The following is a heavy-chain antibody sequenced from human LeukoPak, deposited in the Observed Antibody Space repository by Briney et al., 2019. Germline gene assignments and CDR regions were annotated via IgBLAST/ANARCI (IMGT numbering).Heavy chain of an antibody. CDR3: AGGLSSGWFRPFDY. CDR2: IYTSGST. Sequence: PPETPSPTCTLSGGSTSTGSYNTSSIRQPPQKRLESIGRIYTSGSTNYDPSLKSRVTISVDTSKNQFSLKLSSVTAADTAVYYCAGGLSSGWFRPFDYWGQGTLVTVSS. J-gene: IGHJ4*02. CDR1: GGSTSTGSYN. V-gene: IGHV4-61*02. D-gene: IGHD6-19*01.